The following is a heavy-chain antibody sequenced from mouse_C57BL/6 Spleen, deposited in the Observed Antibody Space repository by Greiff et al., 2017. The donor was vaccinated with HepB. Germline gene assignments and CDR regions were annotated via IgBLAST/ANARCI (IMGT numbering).Heavy chain of an antibody. J-gene: IGHJ1*03. CDR2: INPSNGGT. CDR1: GYTFTSYW. V-gene: IGHV1-53*01. Sequence: VQLQQSGTELVKPGASVKLSCKASGYTFTSYWMHWVKQRPGQGLEWIGNINPSNGGTNYNEKFKSKATLTVDKSSSTAYMQLSSLTSEDSAVYYFARCLDYYGWYFDVWGTGTTVTVSS. D-gene: IGHD1-1*01. CDR3: ARCLDYYGWYFDV.